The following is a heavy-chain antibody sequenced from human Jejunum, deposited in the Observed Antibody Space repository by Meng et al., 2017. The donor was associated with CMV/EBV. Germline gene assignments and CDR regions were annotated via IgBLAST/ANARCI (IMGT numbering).Heavy chain of an antibody. CDR1: GDDA. Sequence: GDDAMSWVRGAQGKGLEWVGFIRKKGYGGTAEYAASVRGRFTISRDDFNGIAYLQMNSLKNEDSALYYCARTALLRWELLPSTFDYWGQGTPVTVSS. CDR2: IRKKGYGGTA. V-gene: IGHV3-49*04. D-gene: IGHD1-26*01. J-gene: IGHJ4*02. CDR3: ARTALLRWELLPSTFDY.